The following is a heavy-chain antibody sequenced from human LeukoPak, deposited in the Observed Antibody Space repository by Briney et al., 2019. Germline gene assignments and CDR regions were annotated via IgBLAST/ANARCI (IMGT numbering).Heavy chain of an antibody. V-gene: IGHV3-7*01. CDR1: GFTFSSYW. Sequence: PVGSLRLSCAASGFTFSSYWMSWVRQAPGKGLEWVANIKQDGSEENFVDSVKGRFTISRDNAKKSLYLQMNSLRAEDTAVYYCARGSSAGASLRHDYWGQGTLVTDSS. CDR2: IKQDGSEE. CDR3: ARGSSAGASLRHDY. J-gene: IGHJ4*02. D-gene: IGHD1-26*01.